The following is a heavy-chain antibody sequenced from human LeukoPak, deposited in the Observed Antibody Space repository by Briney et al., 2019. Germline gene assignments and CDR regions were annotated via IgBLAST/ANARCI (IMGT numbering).Heavy chain of an antibody. CDR3: TRDGGDSGNTAFDI. D-gene: IGHD3-16*01. CDR1: GLTLSDHI. CDR2: SRRKSHSYTT. J-gene: IGHJ3*02. V-gene: IGHV3-72*01. Sequence: GGSLRVSCTGSGLTLSDHIIDWVRQAPGKGLEWVGRSRRKSHSYTTEYSASVKDRFTISRDDSKNSPHLQMNSLKTDDTAVYFCTRDGGDSGNTAFDIWGQGTMVTVSS.